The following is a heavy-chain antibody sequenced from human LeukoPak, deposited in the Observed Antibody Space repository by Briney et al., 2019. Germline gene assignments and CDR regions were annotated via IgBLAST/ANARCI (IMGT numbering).Heavy chain of an antibody. CDR1: GFTFSSYS. CDR3: AREGGAAADEYFQH. Sequence: GGSLRLSCAASGFTFSSYSMNWVRQAPGKGLEWVSSISSSSSYIYYADSVKGRFTISRDNAKNSLYLQMNSLRAEDTAVYYCAREGGAAADEYFQHWGQGTLVTVSS. CDR2: ISSSSSYI. V-gene: IGHV3-21*01. J-gene: IGHJ1*01. D-gene: IGHD6-13*01.